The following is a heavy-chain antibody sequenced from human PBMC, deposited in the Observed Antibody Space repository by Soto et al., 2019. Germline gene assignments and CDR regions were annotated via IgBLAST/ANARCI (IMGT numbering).Heavy chain of an antibody. D-gene: IGHD3-10*01. CDR3: ARGGITMVRGAADNYYYYYGMDV. J-gene: IGHJ6*02. CDR1: GGTFSSYA. Sequence: SVKVSCKASGGTFSSYAISWVRQSPGQGLEWMGGIIPIFGTANYAQKFQGRVTITADESTSTAYMELSSLRSEDTAVYYCARGGITMVRGAADNYYYYYGMDVWGQGTTVTVSS. CDR2: IIPIFGTA. V-gene: IGHV1-69*13.